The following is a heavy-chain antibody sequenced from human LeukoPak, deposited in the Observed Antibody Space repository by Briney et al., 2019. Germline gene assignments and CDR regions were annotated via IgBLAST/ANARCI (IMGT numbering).Heavy chain of an antibody. Sequence: SETLSLTCTVSGGSISSGGYYWSWIRQHPGKGLEWIGYIYYSGSTYYNPSLKSRVTISVDTSKNQFSLKLSSVTAADTAVYYCARDRGPYDSSGYFDFGYWGQGTLVTVSS. D-gene: IGHD3-22*01. V-gene: IGHV4-31*03. CDR1: GGSISSGGYY. CDR2: IYYSGST. J-gene: IGHJ4*02. CDR3: ARDRGPYDSSGYFDFGY.